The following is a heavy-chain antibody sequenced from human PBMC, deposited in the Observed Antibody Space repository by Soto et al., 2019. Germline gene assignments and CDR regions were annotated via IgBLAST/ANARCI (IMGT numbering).Heavy chain of an antibody. D-gene: IGHD6-19*01. CDR1: GYFFTSYA. V-gene: IGHV1-3*01. J-gene: IGHJ4*02. Sequence: QVQLVQSGPEVKKTGASVKVSCRASGYFFTSYAIHWVRQAPGPRLEWLGWINAANGHTKYSQNFQGRVIITRDTSANTVYMEVSILKSGDTAVYYCARGSIAVAGRNQLDYWGQGPRVTVFS. CDR2: INAANGHT. CDR3: ARGSIAVAGRNQLDY.